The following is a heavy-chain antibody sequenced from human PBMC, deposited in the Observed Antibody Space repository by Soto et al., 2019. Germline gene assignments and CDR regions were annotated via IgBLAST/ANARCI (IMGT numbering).Heavy chain of an antibody. CDR2: IYYSGST. J-gene: IGHJ3*02. D-gene: IGHD1-1*01. V-gene: IGHV4-59*08. CDR1: GGTISSND. Sequence: PSETLSVTCTGSGGTISSNDWSWIRQPPGKGLEWIGYIYYSGSTNYNPSLKTRVTISQDTSKNQFSLQLSSVTAADPAVYYCARLHSSGTSEHRDAFDICAQGSMVPVSS. CDR3: ARLHSSGTSEHRDAFDI.